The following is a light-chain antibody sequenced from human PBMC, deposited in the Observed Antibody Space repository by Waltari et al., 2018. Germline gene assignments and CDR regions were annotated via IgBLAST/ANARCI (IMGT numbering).Light chain of an antibody. V-gene: IGLV4-69*01. CDR2: VNSDGRH. CDR3: QTGGHGTWV. CDR1: SGHSTNV. J-gene: IGLJ3*02. Sequence: QLVLTQSPSASASLGASVKLTCTLSSGHSTNVIAWLQKRPEKGPRYLMKVNSDGRHNEGDEIPDRFSGSSSGAERYLTISSLQSEDEADYYCQTGGHGTWVFGGGTKLTVL.